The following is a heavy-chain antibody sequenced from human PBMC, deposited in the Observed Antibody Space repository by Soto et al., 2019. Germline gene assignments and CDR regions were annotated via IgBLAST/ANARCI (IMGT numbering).Heavy chain of an antibody. D-gene: IGHD2-2*01. V-gene: IGHV1-69*02. CDR3: ASGRLYCSSTSCYLDY. CDR2: IIPILGIA. CDR1: GGTFSSYT. Sequence: QVPLVQSGAEVKKPGSSVKVSCQASGGTFSSYTISWVRQAPGQGLEWMGRIIPILGIANYAQKFQGRVTITADKSTSTAYMELSSLRSEDTAVYYCASGRLYCSSTSCYLDYWGQGTLVTVSS. J-gene: IGHJ4*02.